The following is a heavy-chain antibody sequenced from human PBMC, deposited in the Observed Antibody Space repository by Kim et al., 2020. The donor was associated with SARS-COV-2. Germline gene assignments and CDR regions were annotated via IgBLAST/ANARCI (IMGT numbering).Heavy chain of an antibody. J-gene: IGHJ6*02. CDR3: AKELGQWLVYPMYYYYGMDV. CDR2: ISYDGSNK. Sequence: EGSLRLSCAASGFTFRSYGMHWVRQAPGKGLEWVAVISYDGSNKYYADSVKGRFTISRDNSKNTLYLQMNSLRAEDTAVYYCAKELGQWLVYPMYYYYGMDVWGQGTTVTVSS. D-gene: IGHD6-19*01. CDR1: GFTFRSYG. V-gene: IGHV3-30*18.